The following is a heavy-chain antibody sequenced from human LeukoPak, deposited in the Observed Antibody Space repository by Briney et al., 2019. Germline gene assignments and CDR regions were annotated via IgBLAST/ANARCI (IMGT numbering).Heavy chain of an antibody. CDR1: GFTFSSYA. Sequence: GESLRLSCTASGFTFSSYAMTWVRQAPGKGLEWVSTVSGGGGTTYYADSVKGRFTISRDNSKNTLYLQMNSLRAEDTAVYYCAKDTKWLRSSSDYWGQGTLVTVSS. D-gene: IGHD5-12*01. J-gene: IGHJ4*02. CDR2: VSGGGGTT. V-gene: IGHV3-23*01. CDR3: AKDTKWLRSSSDY.